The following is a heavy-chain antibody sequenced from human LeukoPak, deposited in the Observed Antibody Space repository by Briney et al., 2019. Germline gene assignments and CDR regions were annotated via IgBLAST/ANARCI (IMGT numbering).Heavy chain of an antibody. Sequence: VQPGGSLRLSCAASGFTFSSYGMHWVRQAPGKGLEWVAFIRYDGSNKYYADSVKGRFTISRDNSKNTLYLQMNSLRAEDTAVYYCARYGYLYIDYWGQGTLVTVSS. CDR1: GFTFSSYG. D-gene: IGHD5-18*01. CDR2: IRYDGSNK. V-gene: IGHV3-30*02. J-gene: IGHJ4*02. CDR3: ARYGYLYIDY.